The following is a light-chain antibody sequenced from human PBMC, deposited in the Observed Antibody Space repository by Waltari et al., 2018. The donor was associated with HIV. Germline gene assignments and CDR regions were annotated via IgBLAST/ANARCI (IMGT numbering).Light chain of an antibody. CDR1: SSDVGGYNY. CDR3: TSYISSSSPV. V-gene: IGLV2-14*01. J-gene: IGLJ3*02. CDR2: EVS. Sequence: QSALTQPRSVSGSPGQSVTLSCTGTSSDVGGYNYVPWYQQHPGKDPKVIIYEVSNRPSGVSSRFSGSISANTASLTISGLQAEDEADYFCTSYISSSSPVFGGGTKVTVL.